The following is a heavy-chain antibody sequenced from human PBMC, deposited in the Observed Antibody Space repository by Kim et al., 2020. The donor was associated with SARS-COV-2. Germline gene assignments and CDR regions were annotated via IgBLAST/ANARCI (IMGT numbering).Heavy chain of an antibody. V-gene: IGHV1-8*01. J-gene: IGHJ6*02. D-gene: IGHD3-10*01. CDR3: ARGGEWFGELHYYYYGMDV. Sequence: ASVKVSCKASGYTFTSYDINWVRQATGQGLEWMGWMNPNSGNTGYAQKFQGRVTMTRNTSISTAYMELSSLRSEDTAVYYCARGGEWFGELHYYYYGMDVWGQGTTVTVSS. CDR2: MNPNSGNT. CDR1: GYTFTSYD.